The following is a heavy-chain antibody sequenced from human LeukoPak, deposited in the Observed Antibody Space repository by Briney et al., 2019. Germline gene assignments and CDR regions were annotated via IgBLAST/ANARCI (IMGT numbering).Heavy chain of an antibody. V-gene: IGHV3-11*01. CDR2: ISSSGSTI. D-gene: IGHD4-17*01. Sequence: KSGGSLRLSCAASGFTFSDYYMSWIRQAPGKGLEWVSYISSSGSTIYYADSVKGRFTIYSDNAKNSLYLQMNSLRAEDTAVYYCARENLHPYGRGAFDYWGQGTLVTVSS. J-gene: IGHJ4*02. CDR1: GFTFSDYY. CDR3: ARENLHPYGRGAFDY.